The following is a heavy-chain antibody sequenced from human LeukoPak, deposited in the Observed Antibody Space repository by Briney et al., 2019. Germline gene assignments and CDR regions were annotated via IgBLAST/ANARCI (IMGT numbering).Heavy chain of an antibody. D-gene: IGHD5-24*01. Sequence: GESLKISCKGSGYSFTSYWIGWVRQMPGKGLEWMGVIYPGDSDTRYSPSFQGQVTISADKSISTAYLQWSSLKASDTAMYYCARPLRDGCNLNAFDIWGQGTMVTVSS. J-gene: IGHJ3*02. CDR2: IYPGDSDT. CDR3: ARPLRDGCNLNAFDI. CDR1: GYSFTSYW. V-gene: IGHV5-51*01.